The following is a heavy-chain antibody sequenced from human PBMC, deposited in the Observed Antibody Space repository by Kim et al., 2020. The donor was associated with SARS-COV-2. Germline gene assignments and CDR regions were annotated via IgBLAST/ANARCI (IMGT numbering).Heavy chain of an antibody. Sequence: SETLSLTCAVYGGSFSGYYWSWIRQPPGKGLEWIGEINHSGSTNYNPSLKSRVTISVDTSKNQFSLKLSSVTAADTAVYYCALSRRYYDSAGRGIDYWGQGTLVTISS. CDR2: INHSGST. CDR1: GGSFSGYY. D-gene: IGHD3-22*01. J-gene: IGHJ4*02. CDR3: ALSRRYYDSAGRGIDY. V-gene: IGHV4-34*01.